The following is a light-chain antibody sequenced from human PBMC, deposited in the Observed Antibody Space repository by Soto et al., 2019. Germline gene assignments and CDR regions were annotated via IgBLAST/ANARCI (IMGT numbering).Light chain of an antibody. J-gene: IGKJ1*01. CDR1: QSVSGA. V-gene: IGKV3-15*01. CDR2: RAS. Sequence: EIVMTQSPATLSVSPGERATLSCRASQSVSGAVAWYQQKPGQAPRLLIYRASTRATGVPARFSGSGSGTEFTLTISSLQSADFAVYFCQQYNNWPGTFGQGTKVDIK. CDR3: QQYNNWPGT.